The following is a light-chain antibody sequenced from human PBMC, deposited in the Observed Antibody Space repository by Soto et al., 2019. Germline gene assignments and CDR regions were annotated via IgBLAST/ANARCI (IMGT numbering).Light chain of an antibody. Sequence: QSVLTQTPSVSGAPGQRVTISCTGSSSNIGAGYDVHWYQQLPGTAPKLLIYGNSNRPSGVPDRFSGSKSGTSASLAITGLQAEDEADYYCQSSDSSRSGVVFGGGTKVTVL. V-gene: IGLV1-40*01. CDR1: SSNIGAGYD. CDR3: QSSDSSRSGVV. J-gene: IGLJ2*01. CDR2: GNS.